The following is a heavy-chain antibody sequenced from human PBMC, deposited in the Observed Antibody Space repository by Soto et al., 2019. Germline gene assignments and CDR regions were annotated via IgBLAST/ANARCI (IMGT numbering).Heavy chain of an antibody. D-gene: IGHD3-10*01. CDR2: ISGSGGST. J-gene: IGHJ3*02. Sequence: GSLRLSCAASGFTFSSYAMSWVRQAPGKGLEWVSAISGSGGSTYYAASVKGRLTISRDNSKNTLYLQMNSLRAEDTAVYYCAKGIYGSGSYDAFDIWGQGTMVTVSS. V-gene: IGHV3-23*01. CDR3: AKGIYGSGSYDAFDI. CDR1: GFTFSSYA.